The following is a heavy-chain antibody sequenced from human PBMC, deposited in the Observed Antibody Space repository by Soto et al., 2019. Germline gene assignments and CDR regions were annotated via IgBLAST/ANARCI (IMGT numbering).Heavy chain of an antibody. CDR2: ISYDGSNK. CDR3: ARDPRYYDILTGYYIAYYFDY. Sequence: VAVISYDGSNKDYADSVKGRFTISRDNSKNTRYVQMNSLRAEDTAVYYCARDPRYYDILTGYYIAYYFDYWGQGTLVTVSS. V-gene: IGHV3-30-3*01. J-gene: IGHJ4*02. D-gene: IGHD3-9*01.